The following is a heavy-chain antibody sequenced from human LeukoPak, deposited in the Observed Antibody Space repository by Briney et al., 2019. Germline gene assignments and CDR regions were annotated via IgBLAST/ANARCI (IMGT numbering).Heavy chain of an antibody. CDR2: ICTDETTI. Sequence: PGGSLRLSCAASGFTFSNYCMHWVRQPPGKGLVWVSQICTDETTIRSADSVKGRFTISRDNAKNTLYLQMSSLRVEDTAVHYCVRGVPVTPGIDYWGQGTLVTVSS. CDR1: GFTFSNYC. D-gene: IGHD2-2*01. CDR3: VRGVPVTPGIDY. J-gene: IGHJ4*02. V-gene: IGHV3-74*01.